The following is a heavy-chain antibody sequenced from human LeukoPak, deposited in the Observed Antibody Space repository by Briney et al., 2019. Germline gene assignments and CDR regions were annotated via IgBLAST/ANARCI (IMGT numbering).Heavy chain of an antibody. CDR2: IWYDGSNK. Sequence: GRSLRLSCAASGFTFSSYGVHWVSQAQGKGLEWVAVIWYDGSNKYYADSVKGRFTISRDNSKNTLYLQMNSLRAEDTAVYYCAREGWTYCGGDCYSDDAFDIWGQGSMVTVSS. D-gene: IGHD2-21*02. CDR1: GFTFSSYG. V-gene: IGHV3-33*01. CDR3: AREGWTYCGGDCYSDDAFDI. J-gene: IGHJ3*02.